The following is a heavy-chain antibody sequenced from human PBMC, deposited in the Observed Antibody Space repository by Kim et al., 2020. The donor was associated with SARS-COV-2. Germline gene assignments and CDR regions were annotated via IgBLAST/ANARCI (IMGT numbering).Heavy chain of an antibody. Sequence: SETLSLTCTVSGGSISSGGYYWSWIRQHPGKGLEWIGYIYYSGSTYYNPSLKSRVTISVDTSKNQFSLKLSSVTAADTAVYYCARGDIYYYYGMDVWGQGTTVPVSS. J-gene: IGHJ6*02. CDR3: ARGDIYYYYGMDV. V-gene: IGHV4-31*03. CDR2: IYYSGST. CDR1: GGSISSGGYY.